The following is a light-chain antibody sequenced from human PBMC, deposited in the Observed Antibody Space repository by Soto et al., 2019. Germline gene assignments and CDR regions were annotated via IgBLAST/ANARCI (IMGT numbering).Light chain of an antibody. CDR3: QQYGSSPPIT. Sequence: EIVLTQSPGTLSLSPGERATLSCRASQSVNNNYLAWYQQKPGQAPRLLIYVASRRATGIPDRFSGSGSGAGFTLTISRLEPEDFAVYYCQQYGSSPPITFGQGTRLEIK. J-gene: IGKJ5*01. CDR1: QSVNNNY. CDR2: VAS. V-gene: IGKV3-20*01.